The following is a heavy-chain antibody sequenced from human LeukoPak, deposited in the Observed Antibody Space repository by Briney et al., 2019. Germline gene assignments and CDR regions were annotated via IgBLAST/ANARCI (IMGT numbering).Heavy chain of an antibody. J-gene: IGHJ4*02. CDR3: ARLGYCSGGNCFRYYFDY. D-gene: IGHD2-15*01. CDR1: GGSISSSSYY. V-gene: IGHV4-39*01. Sequence: SETLSLTCTVSGGSISSSSYYWGWIRQPPGKELEWIGSIYYSGSTYYNPSPKSRVTISVDKNQFSLKLSSVTAADTAVYYCARLGYCSGGNCFRYYFDYWGQGILVTVSS. CDR2: IYYSGST.